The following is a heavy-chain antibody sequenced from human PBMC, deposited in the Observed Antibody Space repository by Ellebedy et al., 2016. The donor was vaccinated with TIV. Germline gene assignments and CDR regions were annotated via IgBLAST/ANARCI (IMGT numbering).Heavy chain of an antibody. V-gene: IGHV4-34*01. J-gene: IGHJ3*01. D-gene: IGHD6-13*01. Sequence: SETLSLTCAVYGGSFSGYYWSWIRQPPGKGLEWIGEINHSGSTNYNPSLKSRVTISVDTSKNQFSLKLSSVTAADTAVYYCARSDRAAAVTAGAFHVWGQGTMVTVSS. CDR1: GGSFSGYY. CDR3: ARSDRAAAVTAGAFHV. CDR2: INHSGST.